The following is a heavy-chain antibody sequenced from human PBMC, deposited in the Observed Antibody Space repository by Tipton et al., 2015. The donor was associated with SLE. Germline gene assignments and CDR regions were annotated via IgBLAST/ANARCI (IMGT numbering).Heavy chain of an antibody. D-gene: IGHD2-21*02. J-gene: IGHJ3*02. Sequence: GLVKPSQTLSLTCAISGDSVSSKSAAWNWIRQSPSRGLEWLGRTYYRSKWYNDYAVSVKSRITVSPDTSKNQFSLQLNSVTPEDTAVYYCARDLGIVRVTATSNDAFDIWGQGTMVTVSS. CDR2: TYYRSKWYN. V-gene: IGHV6-1*01. CDR3: ARDLGIVRVTATSNDAFDI. CDR1: GDSVSSKSAA.